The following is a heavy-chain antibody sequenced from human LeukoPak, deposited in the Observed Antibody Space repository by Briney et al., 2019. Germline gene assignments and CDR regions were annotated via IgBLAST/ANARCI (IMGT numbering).Heavy chain of an antibody. J-gene: IGHJ5*02. V-gene: IGHV4-34*01. CDR3: ARGRVVYSSSARWFDP. CDR2: INHNGST. Sequence: SETLSLTCAVYGGSFSGYYWSWIRQPPGKGLEWIGEINHNGSTNYNPSLKSRVTISVDTSKNQFSLKLSSVTAADTAVYYCARGRVVYSSSARWFDPWGQGTLVTVSS. D-gene: IGHD6-6*01. CDR1: GGSFSGYY.